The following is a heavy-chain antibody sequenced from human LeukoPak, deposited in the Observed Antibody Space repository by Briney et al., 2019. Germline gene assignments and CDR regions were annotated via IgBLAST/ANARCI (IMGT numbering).Heavy chain of an antibody. Sequence: SQTLSLTCVVSGDSISSNKWGSGVRQPPGKGLEWIWEIYHSGSTNYNPSLKSRVTISVDKSTNQFSLKLSAVTAADTDVYYCARGLIGYCSGGSCYWFDPWGQGTLVTVSS. V-gene: IGHV4-4*02. CDR2: IYHSGST. D-gene: IGHD2-15*01. J-gene: IGHJ5*02. CDR3: ARGLIGYCSGGSCYWFDP. CDR1: GDSISSNKW.